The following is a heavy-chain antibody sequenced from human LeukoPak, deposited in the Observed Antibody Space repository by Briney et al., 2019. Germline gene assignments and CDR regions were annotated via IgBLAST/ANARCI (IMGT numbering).Heavy chain of an antibody. J-gene: IGHJ4*02. V-gene: IGHV3-9*01. CDR2: ISWNSDSI. CDR3: AKDITYGGSGYFDY. D-gene: IGHD3-22*01. Sequence: GGSLRLSCAASGFTFDDYAMHWVRQAPGKGLEWVSGISWNSDSIGYADSVKGRFTISRDNAKNSLYLQMNSLRAEDTALYYCAKDITYGGSGYFDYWGQGTLVTVSS. CDR1: GFTFDDYA.